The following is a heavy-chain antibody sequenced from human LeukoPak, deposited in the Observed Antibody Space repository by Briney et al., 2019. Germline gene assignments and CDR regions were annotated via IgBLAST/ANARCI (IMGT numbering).Heavy chain of an antibody. Sequence: SETLSLTCTVSGGSISSSSYYWGWIRQPPGKGLEWIGEINHSGSTNYNPSLKSRVTISVDTSKNQFSLKLSSVTAADTAVYYCSGGNSSSSGNGMDVWGQGTTVTVSS. CDR3: SGGNSSSSGNGMDV. CDR1: GGSISSSSYY. J-gene: IGHJ6*02. CDR2: INHSGST. D-gene: IGHD6-13*01. V-gene: IGHV4-39*07.